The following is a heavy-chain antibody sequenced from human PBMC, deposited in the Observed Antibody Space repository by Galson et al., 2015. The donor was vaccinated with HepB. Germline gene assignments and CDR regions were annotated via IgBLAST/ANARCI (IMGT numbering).Heavy chain of an antibody. CDR2: ISYDGNTK. V-gene: IGHV3-30*18. D-gene: IGHD2-21*02. CDR3: AKDLALTASYYYHGMDV. Sequence: SLRLSCAASGFIFSDYGMHWVRQAPGKGLEWVAVISYDGNTKFYADSVKGRFTISRDNSKSTLYLQMDSLRAEDTAVYYCAKDLALTASYYYHGMDVWGQGTTVTVSS. CDR1: GFIFSDYG. J-gene: IGHJ6*02.